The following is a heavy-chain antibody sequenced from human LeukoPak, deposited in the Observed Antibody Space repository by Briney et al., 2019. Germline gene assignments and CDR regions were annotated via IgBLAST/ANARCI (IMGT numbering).Heavy chain of an antibody. V-gene: IGHV3-23*01. J-gene: IGHJ4*02. CDR3: ASGLDIVVVVAATGYFDY. Sequence: GGSLRLSCAASGFTFSSYGIHWVRQAPGKGLEWVSAISGSGGSTYYADSVKGRFTISRDNSKNTLYLQMNSLRAEDTAVYYCASGLDIVVVVAATGYFDYWGQGTLVTVSS. CDR2: ISGSGGST. D-gene: IGHD2-15*01. CDR1: GFTFSSYG.